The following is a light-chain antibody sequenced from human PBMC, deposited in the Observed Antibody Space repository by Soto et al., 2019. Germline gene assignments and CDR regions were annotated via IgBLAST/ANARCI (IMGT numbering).Light chain of an antibody. CDR3: QSYNSSLSGSV. Sequence: QSVLTQPPSGSGAPGQRVTLDCTGSSSNIGARYDVHWYQQLPGTAPKLLIYGNSNRPSGVPDRFSGYKSGTSASLAITGLKDEDEADYYCQSYNSSLSGSVFGGGTKVHVL. J-gene: IGLJ2*01. CDR2: GNS. CDR1: SSNIGARYD. V-gene: IGLV1-40*01.